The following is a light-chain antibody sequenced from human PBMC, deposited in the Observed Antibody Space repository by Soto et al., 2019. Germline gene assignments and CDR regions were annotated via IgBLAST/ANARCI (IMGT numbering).Light chain of an antibody. V-gene: IGLV1-51*01. Sequence: QTVVTQPTSVSAAPGQKVTISCSGSSSNIGNNYVSWYQHLPGTAPKLLIYDNNERPSGIPDRFSGSKSGTSATLGITGLQTGDEADYYYGTWDSSLSAVVFGGGTKLTVL. J-gene: IGLJ2*01. CDR1: SSNIGNNY. CDR3: GTWDSSLSAVV. CDR2: DNN.